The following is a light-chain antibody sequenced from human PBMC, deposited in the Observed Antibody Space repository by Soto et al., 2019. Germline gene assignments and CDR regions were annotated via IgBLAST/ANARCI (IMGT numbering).Light chain of an antibody. V-gene: IGLV2-8*01. CDR2: EIS. J-gene: IGLJ1*01. Sequence: QSALTQPPSASGSPGQSVTISCTGTSSDVGFYNYVSWYQQHPGKAPKLMIYEISKRPSGVPDRFSGSKSGNTASLTVSGLQAEDEADYCCSSYANSNNLPYVFGTGTKLTVL. CDR3: SSYANSNNLPYV. CDR1: SSDVGFYNY.